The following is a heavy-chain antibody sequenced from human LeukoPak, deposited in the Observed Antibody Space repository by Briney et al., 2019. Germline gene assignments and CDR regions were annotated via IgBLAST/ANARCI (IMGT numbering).Heavy chain of an antibody. Sequence: GASVKVSCKASGYTFTNYDINWVRQATGQGLEWMGYMKPNSGNTGYAQKFQGRVTMTRDTSISTAYMELRSLRSDDTAVYYCARDSAYGSGIDGMDVWGQGTTVTVSS. CDR1: GYTFTNYD. J-gene: IGHJ6*02. CDR3: ARDSAYGSGIDGMDV. V-gene: IGHV1-8*01. D-gene: IGHD3-10*01. CDR2: MKPNSGNT.